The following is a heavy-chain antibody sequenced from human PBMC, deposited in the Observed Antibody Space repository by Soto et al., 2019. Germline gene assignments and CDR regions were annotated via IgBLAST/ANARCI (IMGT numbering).Heavy chain of an antibody. CDR3: VRESGVAADC. V-gene: IGHV3-74*01. CDR2: IKTDGYAA. D-gene: IGHD6-19*01. J-gene: IGHJ4*02. Sequence: VESGGVLVQPGGSLRLSCVASGFTFESHWMHWVRQAPGEGLVWVSRIKTDGYAAAYADSVKGRFTISRDNTKNTVYLQMISLRAEDTAVYFCVRESGVAADCWGQGALVTVSS. CDR1: GFTFESHW.